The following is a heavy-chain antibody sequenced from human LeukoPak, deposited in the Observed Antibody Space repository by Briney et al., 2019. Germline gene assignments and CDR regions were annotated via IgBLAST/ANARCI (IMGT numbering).Heavy chain of an antibody. D-gene: IGHD5-24*01. CDR1: DDSISTNNYY. CDR2: LHFSGTP. CDR3: TRGGDVYKLRNF. J-gene: IGHJ4*02. V-gene: IGHV4-39*01. Sequence: AETLTLTCTVSDDSISTNNYYWSWIRQPPGKGLEWVGTLHFSGTPYYSPYLNSRVSISVDTYKNQFSLMLKSVTATDTAVYYCTRGGDVYKLRNFWGQGTLVTVSS.